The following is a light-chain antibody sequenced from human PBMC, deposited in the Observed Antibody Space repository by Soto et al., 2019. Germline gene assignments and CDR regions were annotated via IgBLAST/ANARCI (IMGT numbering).Light chain of an antibody. Sequence: DIQMTQSPSSLSASVGDRVTIACRASETISTYLNWYQQKPGKAPKLLIYAASSLQSGVSSRFGGSRSATDFTLTISSLQPEDFATYYCLQSYSTPRTFGQGTKVEIK. CDR3: LQSYSTPRT. V-gene: IGKV1-39*01. CDR1: ETISTY. J-gene: IGKJ2*01. CDR2: AAS.